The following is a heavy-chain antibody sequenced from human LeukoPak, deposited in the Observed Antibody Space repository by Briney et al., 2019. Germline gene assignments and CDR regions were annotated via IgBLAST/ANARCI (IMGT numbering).Heavy chain of an antibody. CDR3: ARGRYSLDY. CDR1: GGSISSYY. CDR2: IYYSGST. D-gene: IGHD6-13*01. J-gene: IGHJ4*02. V-gene: IGHV4-59*01. Sequence: SETLSLTCTVSGGSISSYYWSWIRQPPGKGLEWIGYIYYSGSTNYNPSLKSRVTISVEGAKNQFSLKLSSVTAADTAMYYCARGRYSLDYWGQGTLVTVSS.